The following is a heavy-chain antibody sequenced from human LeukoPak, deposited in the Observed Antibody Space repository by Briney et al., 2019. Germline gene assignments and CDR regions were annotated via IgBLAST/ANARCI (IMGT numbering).Heavy chain of an antibody. Sequence: GGSLRLSCAASGFTFSNYYMHWVRQAPGEGPVWVSRVYTDGITTNYADSVKGRFTISRDNAQNALYLQMHSLRAEDTAVYYCARGLYGDPVGFDFGSGGSLVTVSS. V-gene: IGHV3-74*01. CDR2: VYTDGITT. CDR1: GFTFSNYY. D-gene: IGHD4-23*01. J-gene: IGHJ4*02. CDR3: ARGLYGDPVGFDF.